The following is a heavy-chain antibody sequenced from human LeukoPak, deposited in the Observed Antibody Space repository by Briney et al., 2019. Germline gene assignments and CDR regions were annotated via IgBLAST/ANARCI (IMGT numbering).Heavy chain of an antibody. V-gene: IGHV3-21*01. CDR3: ARGIYYYDSKGFDY. J-gene: IGHJ4*02. D-gene: IGHD3-22*01. CDR1: GFTFSSYS. CDR2: ISSSSSCI. Sequence: PGGSLRLSCAASGFTFSSYSMNWVRQAPGKGLEWVSSISSSSSCIYYADSVKGRFTISRDNAKNSLYLQMNSLSAEDTAVYYCARGIYYYDSKGFDYWGQGTLVTVSS.